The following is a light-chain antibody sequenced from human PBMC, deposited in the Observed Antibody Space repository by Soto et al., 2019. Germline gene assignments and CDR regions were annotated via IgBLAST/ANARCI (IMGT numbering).Light chain of an antibody. J-gene: IGLJ2*01. V-gene: IGLV2-23*03. CDR2: EGS. CDR3: CSYAGSRTFVI. Sequence: ALTQPASVSGSPGRSITISCTGTSSDVGSYNLVSWYQQHPGKAPKLLIYEGSKRPSGVSNRFSGSRSGNTASLTISGLQAEDEADYSCCSYAGSRTFVIFGGGTKVTVL. CDR1: SSDVGSYNL.